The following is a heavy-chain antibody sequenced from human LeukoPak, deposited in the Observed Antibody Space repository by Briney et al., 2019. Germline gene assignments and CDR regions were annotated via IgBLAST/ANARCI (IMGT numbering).Heavy chain of an antibody. CDR3: AGYGSRSYYKAFDY. CDR1: GGSISSGGYY. CDR2: IHSSGGS. V-gene: IGHV4-61*08. Sequence: SETLSLTCTVSGGSISSGGYYWSWIRQPPGKGLEWIGYIHSSGGSSYNPSLRSRVTISVDTSKNQFSLKLSSVTAADTAVYYCAGYGSRSYYKAFDYWGQGILVTVSS. D-gene: IGHD3-10*01. J-gene: IGHJ4*02.